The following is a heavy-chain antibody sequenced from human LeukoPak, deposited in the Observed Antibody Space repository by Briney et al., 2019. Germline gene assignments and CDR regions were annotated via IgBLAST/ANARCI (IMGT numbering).Heavy chain of an antibody. CDR1: GYTFTGYY. CDR3: ARDRNSGSSLDI. D-gene: IGHD6-6*01. V-gene: IGHV1-2*02. Sequence: ASVKVSCKASGYTFTGYYIHWVRQAPGQGLEWMGWIYPYSGDTNYAQNFQGRVTMTRDTSISTAYMELSSLKSDDTAVYYCARDRNSGSSLDIWCQGTMLTVSS. J-gene: IGHJ3*02. CDR2: IYPYSGDT.